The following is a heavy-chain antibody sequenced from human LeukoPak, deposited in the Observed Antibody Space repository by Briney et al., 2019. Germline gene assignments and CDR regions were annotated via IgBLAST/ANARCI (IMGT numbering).Heavy chain of an antibody. D-gene: IGHD3-10*01. J-gene: IGHJ4*02. Sequence: PGGSLRLSCAASEFTFNRYWMSWVRQAPGKGLEWVANIKHDGSEAHYVDSVKGRFTISRDNAKNSLSLQMNSLNVDDTGVYFCTRDALFGSGRTHLGFWSQGTLVSVSS. CDR3: TRDALFGSGRTHLGF. V-gene: IGHV3-7*04. CDR1: EFTFNRYW. CDR2: IKHDGSEA.